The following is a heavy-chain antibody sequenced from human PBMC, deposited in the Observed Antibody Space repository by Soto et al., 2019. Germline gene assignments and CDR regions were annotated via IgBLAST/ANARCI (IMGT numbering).Heavy chain of an antibody. V-gene: IGHV1-69*01. D-gene: IGHD3-22*01. J-gene: IGHJ4*02. CDR1: GGTFSSLA. CDR3: ARGWGHSDSSGYYMYFEQ. Sequence: QVQLVQSGAEVKKPGSSLKVSCKASGGTFSSLAISWVRQAPGRGREWMGGTIPNVGTANYAQKFQERVTINEDDYTTIAYMELSGLRAEDTAVYYGARGWGHSDSSGYYMYFEQWGQGTQVTVSS. CDR2: TIPNVGTA.